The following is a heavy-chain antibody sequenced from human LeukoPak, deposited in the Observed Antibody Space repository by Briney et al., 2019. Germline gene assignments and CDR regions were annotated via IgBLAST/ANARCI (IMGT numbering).Heavy chain of an antibody. D-gene: IGHD3-9*01. J-gene: IGHJ4*02. V-gene: IGHV3-15*01. CDR3: TTADRYFDWLSGSY. CDR2: IKSKTDGGTT. Sequence: PGGSLRLSCAVSGFTFSNAWMSWVRQAPGKGLEWLGRIKSKTDGGTTDYAAPVKGRFTISTDDSKNMVHLHMNSLKTDDTAVYYCTTADRYFDWLSGSYWGQGTLVTVSS. CDR1: GFTFSNAW.